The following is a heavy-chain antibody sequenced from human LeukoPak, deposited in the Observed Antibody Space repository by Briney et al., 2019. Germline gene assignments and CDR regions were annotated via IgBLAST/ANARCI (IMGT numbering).Heavy chain of an antibody. D-gene: IGHD2-2*01. J-gene: IGHJ1*01. V-gene: IGHV4-59*06. CDR1: GGSISSYY. CDR3: ARKGYCSSTSCPGGYFQH. CDR2: IYYSGST. Sequence: SETLSLTCTVSGGSISSYYWSWIRQHPGKGLEWIGYIYYSGSTYYNPSLKSRVTISVDTSKNQFSLKLSSVTAADTAVYYCARKGYCSSTSCPGGYFQHWGQGTLVTVSS.